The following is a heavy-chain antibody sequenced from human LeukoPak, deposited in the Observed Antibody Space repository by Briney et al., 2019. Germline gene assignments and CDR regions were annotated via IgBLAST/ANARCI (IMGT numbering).Heavy chain of an antibody. CDR2: IKQGGTEK. V-gene: IGHV3-7*01. CDR3: ARVRGDYYMDV. CDR1: GFIFSSYW. J-gene: IGHJ6*03. Sequence: PGGSLRLSCAASGFIFSSYWMTWVRLAPGDGLEWVANIKQGGTEKDYVDSVKGRFTISRDNAKNLLYLQMNSLRAEDTAVYFCARVRGDYYMDVWGKGTTVTVSS. D-gene: IGHD3-16*01.